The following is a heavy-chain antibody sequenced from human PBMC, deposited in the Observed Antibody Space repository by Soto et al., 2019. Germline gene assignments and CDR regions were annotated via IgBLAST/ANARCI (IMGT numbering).Heavy chain of an antibody. CDR1: GGSISSYY. V-gene: IGHV4-59*01. Sequence: PSETLSLTCTVSGGSISSYYWSWIRQPPGKGLEWIGYIYYSGSTNYNPSLKSRVTISVDTSKNQFSLKLSSVTAADTAVYYCATEPGGGSPYYFDYWGQGTLVTVSS. D-gene: IGHD6-6*01. CDR3: ATEPGGGSPYYFDY. J-gene: IGHJ4*02. CDR2: IYYSGST.